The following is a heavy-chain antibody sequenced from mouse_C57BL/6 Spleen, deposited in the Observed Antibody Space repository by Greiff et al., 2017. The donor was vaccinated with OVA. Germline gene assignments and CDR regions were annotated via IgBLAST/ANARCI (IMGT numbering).Heavy chain of an antibody. J-gene: IGHJ4*01. CDR3: ASLRGAMDY. CDR2: ISDGGSYT. Sequence: EVKLVESGGGLVKPGGSLKLSCAASGFTFSSYAMSWVRQTPEKRLEWVATISDGGSYTYYPDNVKGRFTISRDKAKNNLYLQMSHLKSEDTAMYDCASLRGAMDYWGQGTSVTVSS. D-gene: IGHD2-12*01. CDR1: GFTFSSYA. V-gene: IGHV5-4*03.